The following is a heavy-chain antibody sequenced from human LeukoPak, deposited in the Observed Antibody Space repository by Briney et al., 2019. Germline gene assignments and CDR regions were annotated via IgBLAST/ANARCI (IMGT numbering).Heavy chain of an antibody. CDR1: GGSISSYY. V-gene: IGHV4-4*09. CDR2: IYTSGST. CDR3: ARTGYSGSYYGWFDP. D-gene: IGHD1-26*01. Sequence: SETLSLTCTVSGGSISSYYWSLIRQHLGDGLEWIGYIYTSGSTNYNPSLKSRVTISVDTSKNQFSLKLSSVTAADTAVYYCARTGYSGSYYGWFDPWGQGTLVTVSS. J-gene: IGHJ5*02.